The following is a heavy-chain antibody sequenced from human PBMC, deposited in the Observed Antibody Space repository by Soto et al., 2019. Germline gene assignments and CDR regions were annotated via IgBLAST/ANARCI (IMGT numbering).Heavy chain of an antibody. Sequence: PSETLSLTCAVYGGSFSGYYWSWIRQPPGKGLEWIGEINHSGSTNYNPSLKSRVTISVDTSKNQFSLKLSSVTAADTAVYYCARGLRDDSSGYYYFDYWGQGTLVTVSS. CDR3: ARGLRDDSSGYYYFDY. V-gene: IGHV4-34*01. J-gene: IGHJ4*02. CDR1: GGSFSGYY. D-gene: IGHD3-22*01. CDR2: INHSGST.